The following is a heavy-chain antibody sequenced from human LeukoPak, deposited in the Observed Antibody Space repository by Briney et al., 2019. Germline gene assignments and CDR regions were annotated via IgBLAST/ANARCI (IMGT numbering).Heavy chain of an antibody. CDR2: ISSSSSYI. V-gene: IGHV3-21*01. CDR1: GFTFSSYS. Sequence: GGSLRLSCAASGFTFSSYSMNWVRQAPGKGLEWVSSISSSSSYIYYADSVKGRFTISRDNSKNTLYLQMNSLRAEDTAVYYCAKDPGFSAFDIWGQGTMVTVSS. CDR3: AKDPGFSAFDI. J-gene: IGHJ3*02.